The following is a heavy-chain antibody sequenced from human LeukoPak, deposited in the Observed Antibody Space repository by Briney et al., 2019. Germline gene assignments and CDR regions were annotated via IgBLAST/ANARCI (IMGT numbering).Heavy chain of an antibody. V-gene: IGHV3-74*01. CDR2: INTDGSST. J-gene: IGHJ3*02. CDR1: GFTFSSYW. Sequence: GGSLRLSCAASGFTFSSYWMHWVRQAPGKGLVWVSRINTDGSSTSYADSVKGRFTISRDNAKNTLYLQMNSLRAEDTAVYYCARVTKGGIVVVPAARAFDIWGQGTMVTVSS. D-gene: IGHD2-2*01. CDR3: ARVTKGGIVVVPAARAFDI.